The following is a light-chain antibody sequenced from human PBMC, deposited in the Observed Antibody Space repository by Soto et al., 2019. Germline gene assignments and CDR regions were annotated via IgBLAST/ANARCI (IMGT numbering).Light chain of an antibody. CDR2: EVT. J-gene: IGLJ1*01. CDR1: SNDVGGYNY. Sequence: HSVLTQPASVSGSPGQSITISCTGTSNDVGGYNYVSWYQQHLGKAPKLMIYEVTNRPSGISNRFSGSKSGNTASLTISGLQAEDEADYYCSSYTTSSTYVFGTGTKDTV. CDR3: SSYTTSSTYV. V-gene: IGLV2-14*01.